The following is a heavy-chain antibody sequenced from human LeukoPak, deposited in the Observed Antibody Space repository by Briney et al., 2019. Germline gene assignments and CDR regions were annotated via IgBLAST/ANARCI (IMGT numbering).Heavy chain of an antibody. CDR1: GLTFNNYA. Sequence: GGSLRLSCAASGLTFNNYAMNWVRQAPGKGLEWVSSISGSGGSTYYADSVKGRFTISRDNAKNTLYLQMNSLRGEDTAVYYCARGLLATWGMATDHWGQGTLVTVSS. J-gene: IGHJ5*02. V-gene: IGHV3-23*01. D-gene: IGHD5-12*01. CDR3: ARGLLATWGMATDH. CDR2: ISGSGGST.